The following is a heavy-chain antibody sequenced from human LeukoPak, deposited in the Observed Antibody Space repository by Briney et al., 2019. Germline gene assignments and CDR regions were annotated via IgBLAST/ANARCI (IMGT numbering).Heavy chain of an antibody. J-gene: IGHJ6*02. Sequence: GGSLRLSCAASGFTFSSYSMNWVRQAPGKGLEWGSSISSSTSYIYYADSVKGRFTISRDNAKNSLYLQMNSLRAEDTAVYYCARDVTLSSSWYLSYYYYGMDVWGQGTTVTVSS. D-gene: IGHD6-13*01. CDR3: ARDVTLSSSWYLSYYYYGMDV. V-gene: IGHV3-21*01. CDR1: GFTFSSYS. CDR2: ISSSTSYI.